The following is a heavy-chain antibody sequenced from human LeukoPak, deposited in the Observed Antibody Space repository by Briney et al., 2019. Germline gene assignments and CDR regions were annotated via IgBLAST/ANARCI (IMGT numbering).Heavy chain of an antibody. Sequence: SVKVSCKASGGTVSSYAISWGRQAPGQGLEWMGRIIPILGIANYAQKFQGRVTITADKSTSTAYMELSSLRSEDTAVYYCARDKSHDYGDPVGFDYWGQGTLVTVSS. J-gene: IGHJ4*02. D-gene: IGHD4-17*01. CDR3: ARDKSHDYGDPVGFDY. V-gene: IGHV1-69*04. CDR2: IIPILGIA. CDR1: GGTVSSYA.